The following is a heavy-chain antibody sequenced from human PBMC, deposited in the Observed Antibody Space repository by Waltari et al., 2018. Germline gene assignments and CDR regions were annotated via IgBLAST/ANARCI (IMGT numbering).Heavy chain of an antibody. D-gene: IGHD3-16*02. J-gene: IGHJ3*02. CDR2: ISCGGSTI. V-gene: IGHV3-48*03. CDR3: ARDGYDYVWGSYRPNDAFDI. CDR1: GFTFSSYE. Sequence: EVQLVESGGGLVQPGGSLRLSCAASGFTFSSYEMNWVRQAPGKGVEWVSNISCGGSTIYFADSVKGRFTSSRDNAKNSLYLQMNRLRAEDTAVYYCARDGYDYVWGSYRPNDAFDIWGQGTMVTVSS.